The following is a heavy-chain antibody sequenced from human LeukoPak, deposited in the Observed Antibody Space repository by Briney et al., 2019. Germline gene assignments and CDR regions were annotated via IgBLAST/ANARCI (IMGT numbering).Heavy chain of an antibody. J-gene: IGHJ4*02. Sequence: GGSLRLSCAASGFTFSSYVMTWVRQAPGKGLEWVSALSRSSDSTFYAGSVKGRFTVSRDNSKNTLYLQMNSLRVEDTAIYYCARSYCADECFPYYPDYWGQGTLVTVSS. D-gene: IGHD2-21*01. V-gene: IGHV3-23*01. CDR1: GFTFSSYV. CDR3: ARSYCADECFPYYPDY. CDR2: LSRSSDST.